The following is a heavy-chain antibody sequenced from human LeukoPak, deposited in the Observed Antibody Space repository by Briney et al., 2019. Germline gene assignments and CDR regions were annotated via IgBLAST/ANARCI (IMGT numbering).Heavy chain of an antibody. J-gene: IGHJ4*02. CDR3: ARSVEGVYYDFWSGLIDY. V-gene: IGHV1-69*13. D-gene: IGHD3-3*01. Sequence: SVKVSCKASGGTFSSYAISWVRQAPGQGLEWMGGIIPIFGTANYAQKFQGRVTITADESTSTAYMELSSLRSEDTAVYYCARSVEGVYYDFWSGLIDYWGQGTLVTVSS. CDR1: GGTFSSYA. CDR2: IIPIFGTA.